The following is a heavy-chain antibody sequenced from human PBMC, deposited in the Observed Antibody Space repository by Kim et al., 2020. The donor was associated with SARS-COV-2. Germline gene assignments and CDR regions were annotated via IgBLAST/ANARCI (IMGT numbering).Heavy chain of an antibody. CDR1: GFTFKNYG. Sequence: GGSLRLSCTTSGFTFKNYGMHWVRQAPGKGLEWVAVIWFDGSNAFYEDSVKGRFTISRDNSKNILYLHMNSLRAEDTAVYYCAKAGSVRTYYYYGLDVWGQGPTLPVSS. J-gene: IGHJ6*02. CDR2: IWFDGSNA. V-gene: IGHV3-33*06. CDR3: AKAGSVRTYYYYGLDV.